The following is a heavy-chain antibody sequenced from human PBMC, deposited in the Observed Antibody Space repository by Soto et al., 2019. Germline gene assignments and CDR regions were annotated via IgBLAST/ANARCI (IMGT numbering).Heavy chain of an antibody. CDR2: IIPISGTA. CDR3: ARSQGSSTSLEIYYYYYYGMDV. J-gene: IGHJ6*02. D-gene: IGHD2-2*01. CDR1: GGTFSSYA. Sequence: QVQLVQSGAEVKKPGSSVKVSCKASGGTFSSYAISWVRQAPGQGLEWMGGIIPISGTAHYAQKFQGRVTITADESTSTASMELSSLRSEDTAVYFCARSQGSSTSLEIYYYYYYGMDVWGQGTTVTVSS. V-gene: IGHV1-69*01.